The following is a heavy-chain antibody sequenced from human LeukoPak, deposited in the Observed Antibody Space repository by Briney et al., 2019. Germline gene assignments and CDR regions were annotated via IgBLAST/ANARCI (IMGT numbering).Heavy chain of an antibody. Sequence: PGGSLRLSCAASGYTLINSWMSGVRQAPGKGLEWVGRIKSKTDGGTTDYAAPGKGRFTIKRDDSKNTLYLQVNSLKTEDTAVYYCTTDPDTLFDPWGQGTLVTVSS. CDR1: GYTLINSW. J-gene: IGHJ5*02. V-gene: IGHV3-15*01. CDR2: IKSKTDGGTT. CDR3: TTDPDTLFDP.